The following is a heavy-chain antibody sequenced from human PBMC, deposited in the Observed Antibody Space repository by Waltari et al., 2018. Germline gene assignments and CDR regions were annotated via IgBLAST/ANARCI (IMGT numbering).Heavy chain of an antibody. CDR1: GGSISSGSYY. V-gene: IGHV4-61*02. CDR3: AREGVAAAGSGYYYYGMDV. J-gene: IGHJ6*02. CDR2: IYTSGTA. Sequence: QVQLQESGPGLVKPSQTLSLTCTVSGGSISSGSYYWSWIRQPAGKGLEWIGRIYTSGTANYNPSLKSRVTISVDTAKTQCSLKLSSVTAADTAVYYCAREGVAAAGSGYYYYGMDVWGQGTTVTVSS. D-gene: IGHD6-13*01.